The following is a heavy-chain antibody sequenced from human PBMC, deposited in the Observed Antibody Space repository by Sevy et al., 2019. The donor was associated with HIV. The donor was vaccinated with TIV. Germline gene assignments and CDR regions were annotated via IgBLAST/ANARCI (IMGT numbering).Heavy chain of an antibody. D-gene: IGHD4-17*01. J-gene: IGHJ4*02. V-gene: IGHV4-34*08. Sequence: SETLSLTCAVFGETFVGHYWTWIRQTPGKGLEWIGEINHRGTANYNPSLKSRVTISVDTSNKQFSLRLNSMTAADTAVYYCAKTATLTISALDSWGRGTLVTVSS. CDR1: GETFVGHY. CDR3: AKTATLTISALDS. CDR2: INHRGTA.